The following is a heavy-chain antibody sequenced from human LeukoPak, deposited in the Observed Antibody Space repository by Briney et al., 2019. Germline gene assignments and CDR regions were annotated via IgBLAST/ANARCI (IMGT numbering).Heavy chain of an antibody. CDR2: ISSSGSTI. CDR1: GFTFSDYY. CDR3: ARDNLSETMVRGPAALGFDP. Sequence: GGSLRLSCAASGFTFSDYYMSWIRQAPGKGLEWVSYISSSGSTIHYADSVKGRFTISRDNAKNSLYPQMNSLRAEDTAVYYCARDNLSETMVRGPAALGFDPWGQGTLVTVSS. J-gene: IGHJ5*02. V-gene: IGHV3-11*01. D-gene: IGHD3-10*01.